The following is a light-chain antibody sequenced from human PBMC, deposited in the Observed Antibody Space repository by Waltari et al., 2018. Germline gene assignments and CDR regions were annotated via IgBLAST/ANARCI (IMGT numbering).Light chain of an antibody. J-gene: IGKJ1*01. CDR3: QKNGTLPAT. Sequence: VLTQSPGTLSLSLGERATLSCRASQGVRRFLAWYQQKLGQAPRLLIYEATSRATGIPDRFSGSGFRTDVSLIISRLEPEDFAVYYCQKNGTLPATFGQGTKVEIK. V-gene: IGKV3-20*01. CDR1: QGVRRF. CDR2: EAT.